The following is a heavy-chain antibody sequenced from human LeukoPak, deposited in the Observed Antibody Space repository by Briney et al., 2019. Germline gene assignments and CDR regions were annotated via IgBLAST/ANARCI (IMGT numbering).Heavy chain of an antibody. V-gene: IGHV4-39*01. CDR2: VYYSGSS. Sequence: PSGTLSLTCSVSGASLDTTAYNWGWIRQPPGKGLEWIGSVYYSGSSYDNPSLKSRLTLSIDTSRNQFSLTPKSVTAADSGVYFCAREMLYDSTAYYLWGQGTVVTVSS. J-gene: IGHJ4*02. CDR3: AREMLYDSTAYYL. CDR1: GASLDTTAYN. D-gene: IGHD3-22*01.